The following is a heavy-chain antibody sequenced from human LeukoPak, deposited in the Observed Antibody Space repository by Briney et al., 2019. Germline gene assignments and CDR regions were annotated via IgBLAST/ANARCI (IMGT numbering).Heavy chain of an antibody. D-gene: IGHD2-15*01. CDR3: ARAQRGGYCSGGSCYKDWFDP. CDR2: INAGNGNT. CDR1: GYTFTSYA. V-gene: IGHV1-3*01. J-gene: IGHJ5*02. Sequence: GASVKVSCKASGYTFTSYAMHWVRQAPGQRLEWMGWINAGNGNTKYSQKFQGRVTITRDTSASTAYMELSSLRSEDTAVYYCARAQRGGYCSGGSCYKDWFDPWGQGTLVTVSS.